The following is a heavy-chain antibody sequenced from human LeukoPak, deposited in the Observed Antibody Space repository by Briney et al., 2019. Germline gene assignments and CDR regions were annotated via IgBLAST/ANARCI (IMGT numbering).Heavy chain of an antibody. Sequence: VASVKVSCKASGYTFTGYYMHWVRQAPGQGLEWMGRINPNNGGTNYAQKFQGRVTMTGDTSISTAYMELSSLRSDATAVYYCTRESGSYHGNDYWGQGTLVTVSS. CDR1: GYTFTGYY. CDR3: TRESGSYHGNDY. V-gene: IGHV1-2*06. CDR2: INPNNGGT. D-gene: IGHD1-26*01. J-gene: IGHJ4*02.